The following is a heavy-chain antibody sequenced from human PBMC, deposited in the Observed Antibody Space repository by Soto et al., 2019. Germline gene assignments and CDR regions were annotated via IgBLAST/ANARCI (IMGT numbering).Heavy chain of an antibody. CDR2: MFHSGST. CDR1: GYFIISGYY. CDR3: ARGHIVVVPTVGWFDP. Sequence: SETLSLTCTVSGYFIISGYYWGWIRQPPGKGPEWIGSMFHSGSTHYNPSLKSRVTMSVDTSKNQFSLRLSSVTASDTAVYYCARGHIVVVPTVGWFDPWGQGTLVTVSS. V-gene: IGHV4-38-2*02. D-gene: IGHD2-2*01. J-gene: IGHJ5*02.